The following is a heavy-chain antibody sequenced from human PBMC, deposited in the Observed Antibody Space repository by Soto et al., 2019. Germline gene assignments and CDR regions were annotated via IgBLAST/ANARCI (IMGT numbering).Heavy chain of an antibody. CDR1: GGSISSSHW. CDR2: ISHSGTS. Sequence: QVQLQESGPGLVKPSGTLSLTCAVSGGSISSSHWWTWVRQSPGKGLEYIGEISHSGTSNSNPSRKRRVSLSVDRSNNHFSLTLPSVTAADTAVYYCARVVLSITRGAFDAWGQGTPVIVSS. CDR3: ARVVLSITRGAFDA. J-gene: IGHJ3*01. V-gene: IGHV4-4*02. D-gene: IGHD1-20*01.